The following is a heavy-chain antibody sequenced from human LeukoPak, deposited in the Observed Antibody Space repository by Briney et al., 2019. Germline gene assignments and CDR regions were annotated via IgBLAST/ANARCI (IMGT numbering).Heavy chain of an antibody. CDR3: ARVLHKRNYDSSTYYGY. J-gene: IGHJ4*02. CDR1: GFTFSNYG. CDR2: IREDGSEK. V-gene: IGHV3-7*04. Sequence: GGSLRLSCADSGFTFSNYGTSWVRQAPGKGLEWVAHIREDGSEKYYLDSVEGRFTISRDNAKNSLYLQMNSLRAEDTAVYYCARVLHKRNYDSSTYYGYWGQGTLVTVSS. D-gene: IGHD3-22*01.